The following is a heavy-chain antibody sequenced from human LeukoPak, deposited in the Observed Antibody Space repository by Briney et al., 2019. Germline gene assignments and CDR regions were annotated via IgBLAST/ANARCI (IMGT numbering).Heavy chain of an antibody. J-gene: IGHJ5*02. V-gene: IGHV4-61*02. Sequence: PSETLSLTCSVSGASISSGSYYWSWIRQTAGKELEWIGRIHTNGNTNSNPSLRGRVTISVDTSKNQFSLKLSSVTAADTAVYYCARDSHWFDPWGQGTLVTVSS. CDR1: GASISSGSYY. CDR2: IHTNGNT. CDR3: ARDSHWFDP.